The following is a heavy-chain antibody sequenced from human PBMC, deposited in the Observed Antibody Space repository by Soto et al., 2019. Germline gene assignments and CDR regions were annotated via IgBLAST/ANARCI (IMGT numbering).Heavy chain of an antibody. CDR3: ASDQVSAAPYPGGFDH. CDR2: TYYSGST. Sequence: PSETLSLTCTVSGGSISSGGYYWSWIRQHPGKGLEWIGYTYYSGSTYYNPSLKSRVTISVNTSKNQFSLKLSSVTAADTAVYYCASDQVSAAPYPGGFDHWCQGALVAVSS. J-gene: IGHJ5*02. D-gene: IGHD4-4*01. CDR1: GGSISSGGYY. V-gene: IGHV4-31*03.